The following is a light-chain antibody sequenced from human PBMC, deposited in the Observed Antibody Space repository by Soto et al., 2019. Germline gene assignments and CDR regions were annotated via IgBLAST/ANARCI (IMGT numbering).Light chain of an antibody. CDR1: QSVGSF. V-gene: IGKV3-15*01. CDR3: QQYNNFWT. J-gene: IGKJ1*01. CDR2: GAS. Sequence: EIVMTQSPATLSVSPGERATLSCRASQSVGSFLAWYQQKPGQAPRLLFYGASTRATGVPARFSGSGSGTEFTLTISSLQSEDFAVYYCQQYNNFWTFGQGTKVEIK.